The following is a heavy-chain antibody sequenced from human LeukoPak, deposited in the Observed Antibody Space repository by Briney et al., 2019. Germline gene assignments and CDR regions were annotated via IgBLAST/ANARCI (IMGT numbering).Heavy chain of an antibody. Sequence: GGSLRLSCAASGFTFSSYSMNWVRQAPGKGLEWVSSISSSSSYIYYADSVKGRFTISRDNAKNSLYLQMNSLRAEDTAVYYCARDRLGIVATILWGQGTLVTVSS. D-gene: IGHD5-12*01. CDR3: ARDRLGIVATIL. CDR2: ISSSSSYI. J-gene: IGHJ4*02. CDR1: GFTFSSYS. V-gene: IGHV3-21*01.